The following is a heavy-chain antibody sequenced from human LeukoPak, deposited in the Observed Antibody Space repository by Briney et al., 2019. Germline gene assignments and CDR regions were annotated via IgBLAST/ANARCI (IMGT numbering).Heavy chain of an antibody. CDR3: TRDYSWFGELYFDY. V-gene: IGHV3-49*04. D-gene: IGHD3-10*01. CDR2: IRSKAYGGTI. J-gene: IGHJ4*02. CDR1: GFNFGDYD. Sequence: PGGSLRLSCTASGFNFGDYDMSWVRQAPGKGLEWVGFIRSKAYGGTIEYAASVKGRFTILRDDSKSIAYLQMNSLKTEDTAVYYCTRDYSWFGELYFDYWGQGTLVTVSS.